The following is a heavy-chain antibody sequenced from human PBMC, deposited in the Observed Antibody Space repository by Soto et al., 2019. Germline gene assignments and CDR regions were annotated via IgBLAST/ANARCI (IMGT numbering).Heavy chain of an antibody. V-gene: IGHV3-23*01. CDR1: GFTFSSYA. J-gene: IGHJ4*02. D-gene: IGHD4-17*01. CDR3: AKLLVPDYGENYFDY. Sequence: EVQLLESGGGLVQPGGSLRLSCAASGFTFSSYAMSWVRQAPGKGLEWVSAISGSGGSTYYADSVKGRFTISRDNSKNSLYLQMNSKGAEDTAVYYCAKLLVPDYGENYFDYWGQGTLVTVSS. CDR2: ISGSGGST.